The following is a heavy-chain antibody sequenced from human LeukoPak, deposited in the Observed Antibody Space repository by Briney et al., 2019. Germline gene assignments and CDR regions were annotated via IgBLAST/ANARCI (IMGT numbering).Heavy chain of an antibody. CDR3: AKDRDYYGSGSDY. D-gene: IGHD3-10*01. J-gene: IGHJ4*02. CDR2: ISYDEMYQ. CDR1: GFTFNFYG. V-gene: IGHV3-30*18. Sequence: GGSLRLSCAASGFTFNFYGMHWVRQAPGKGLEWVAGISYDEMYQYYADSVKGRFTISRDNSKNTLFLQMNSLRAEDTAIYYCAKDRDYYGSGSDYWGQGTLVTVSS.